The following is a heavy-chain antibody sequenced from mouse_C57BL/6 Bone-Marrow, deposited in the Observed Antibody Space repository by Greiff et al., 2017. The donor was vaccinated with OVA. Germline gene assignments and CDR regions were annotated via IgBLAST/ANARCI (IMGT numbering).Heavy chain of an antibody. V-gene: IGHV1-62-2*01. Sequence: VKLQESGAELVKPGASVKLSCKASGYTFTEYSIHWVKQRPGQGLEWIGWFYPGSGSIKYNEKFKDKATLTVDKSSSTVYMELSSLTSEYSAVYFCARHGDVDAMDYWGQGTSVTVSA. CDR3: ARHGDVDAMDY. CDR2: FYPGSGSI. D-gene: IGHD2-13*01. J-gene: IGHJ4*01. CDR1: GYTFTEYS.